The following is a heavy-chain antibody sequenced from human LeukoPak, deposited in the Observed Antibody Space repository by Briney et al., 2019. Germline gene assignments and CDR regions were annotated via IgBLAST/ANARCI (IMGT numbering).Heavy chain of an antibody. CDR2: ISAYNGNT. CDR1: GYTFTSYG. J-gene: IGHJ4*02. V-gene: IGHV1-18*01. CDR3: ARDRSLRYYGYYFDY. D-gene: IGHD3-22*01. Sequence: GASVKVSCKASGYTFTSYGIIWVRQAPGQGLEWMGWISAYNGNTNYAQKLQGRVTMTTDTSTSTAYMELRSLRSDDTAVYYCARDRSLRYYGYYFDYWGQGTLVTVSS.